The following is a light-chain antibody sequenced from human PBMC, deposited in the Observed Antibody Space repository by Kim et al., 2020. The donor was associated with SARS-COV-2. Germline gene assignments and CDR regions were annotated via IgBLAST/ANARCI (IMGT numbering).Light chain of an antibody. CDR1: NLGSKN. J-gene: IGLJ2*01. Sequence: GKTARIPWGENNLGSKNVPGYQQKPGQAPVLVIYYDSDRPSGIPERFSGSTSGNTATLTISRVEAGDEADYYCQVWDSTSDHPGVVFGGGTQLTVL. V-gene: IGLV3-21*04. CDR3: QVWDSTSDHPGVV. CDR2: YDS.